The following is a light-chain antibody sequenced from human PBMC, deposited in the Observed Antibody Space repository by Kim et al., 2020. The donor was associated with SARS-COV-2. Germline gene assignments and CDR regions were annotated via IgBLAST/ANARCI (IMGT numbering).Light chain of an antibody. CDR1: GGSIASNY. J-gene: IGLJ2*01. CDR3: QSYDSSNQV. CDR2: EDN. Sequence: GKTVTISCTRSGGSIASNYVQWYQQLPGSAPTTVIYEDNQRPSGVPDRFSGSIDSSSNSASLTISGLKTEDEADYYCQSYDSSNQVFGGGTQLTVL. V-gene: IGLV6-57*03.